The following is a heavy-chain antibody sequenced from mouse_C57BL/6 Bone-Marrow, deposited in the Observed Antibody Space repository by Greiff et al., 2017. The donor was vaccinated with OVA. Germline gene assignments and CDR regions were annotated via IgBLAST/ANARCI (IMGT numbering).Heavy chain of an antibody. Sequence: EVHLVESGGGLVKPGGSLKLSCAASGFTFSSYAMSWVRQTPEKRLAWVATISDVGSYTSYHDNVKGRFPSSRDNAKNNLYLQMSHLKSEDTAMYYCSRDRRPVRYEVYYRYAMDYWGQGPSVTVSS. D-gene: IGHD1-1*01. V-gene: IGHV5-4*01. CDR3: SRDRRPVRYEVYYRYAMDY. J-gene: IGHJ4*01. CDR1: GFTFSSYA. CDR2: ISDVGSYT.